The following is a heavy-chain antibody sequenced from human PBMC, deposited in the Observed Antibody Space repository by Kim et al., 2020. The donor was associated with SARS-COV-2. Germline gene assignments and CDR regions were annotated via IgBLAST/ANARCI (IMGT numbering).Heavy chain of an antibody. CDR2: INPNSGGT. V-gene: IGHV1-2*02. J-gene: IGHJ4*02. Sequence: ASVKVSCKASGYTFTGYYMHWVRQAPGQGLEWMGWINPNSGGTNYAQKFRGRVTMTRDTSISTAYMELSRLRSDDTAVYYCARDIRGVLSIALVQGDYWGQGTLVTVSS. D-gene: IGHD6-6*01. CDR3: ARDIRGVLSIALVQGDY. CDR1: GYTFTGYY.